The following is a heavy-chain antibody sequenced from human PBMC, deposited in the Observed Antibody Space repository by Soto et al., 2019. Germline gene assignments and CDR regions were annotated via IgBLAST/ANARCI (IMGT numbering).Heavy chain of an antibody. V-gene: IGHV4-34*01. D-gene: IGHD2-15*01. J-gene: IGHJ5*02. CDR2: INHSGST. Sequence: SETLSLTCAVYGGSFSGYYWSWIRQPPGKGLEWIGEINHSGSTNYNPSLKSRVTISVDTSKNQFSLKLSSVTAADTAVYYCARPRGGGGSRGNWFDPWGQGTLVTVSS. CDR3: ARPRGGGGSRGNWFDP. CDR1: GGSFSGYY.